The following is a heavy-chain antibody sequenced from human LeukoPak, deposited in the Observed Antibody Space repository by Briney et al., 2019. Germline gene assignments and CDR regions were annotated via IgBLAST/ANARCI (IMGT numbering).Heavy chain of an antibody. D-gene: IGHD3-10*01. CDR2: ISGSGGST. CDR3: AKEDDGELWFGELYLGY. V-gene: IGHV3-23*01. CDR1: GFTFSSYA. J-gene: IGHJ4*02. Sequence: PGGSLRLSCAPSGFTFSSYAMSWVRQAPGKGLEWVSAISGSGGSTYYADSVKGRFTISRDNSKNTLYLQMNSLRAEDTAVYYCAKEDDGELWFGELYLGYWGQGTLVTVSS.